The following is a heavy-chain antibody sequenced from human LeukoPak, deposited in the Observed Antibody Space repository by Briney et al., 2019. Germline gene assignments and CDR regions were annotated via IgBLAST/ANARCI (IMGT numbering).Heavy chain of an antibody. CDR1: GFTFSSYA. V-gene: IGHV3-23*01. Sequence: GGSLRLSCAASGFTFSSYAMSWVRQAPGKGLEWVSAISGSGGSTYYAHSVKGRFTISRDNSKNTLYLQMNSLRAEDTAVYYCAKVWYYDILTGYGLSDYWGQGTLVTVSS. CDR3: AKVWYYDILTGYGLSDY. CDR2: ISGSGGST. D-gene: IGHD3-9*01. J-gene: IGHJ4*02.